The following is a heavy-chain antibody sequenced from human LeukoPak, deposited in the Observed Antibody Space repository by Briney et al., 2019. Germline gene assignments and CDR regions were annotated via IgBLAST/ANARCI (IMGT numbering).Heavy chain of an antibody. CDR1: GGSIRSGSYY. Sequence: SQTLSLTCTVSGGSIRSGSYYWSSIRQPAGKGLEWIGRVYTSGSHTYNPSLKSRVTISVDTSKSLFSLNLSSVTAADTAVYYCARSLEGEGYNAEYFDYWGQGTLVTVSS. CDR2: VYTSGSH. J-gene: IGHJ4*02. CDR3: ARSLEGEGYNAEYFDY. D-gene: IGHD5-24*01. V-gene: IGHV4-61*02.